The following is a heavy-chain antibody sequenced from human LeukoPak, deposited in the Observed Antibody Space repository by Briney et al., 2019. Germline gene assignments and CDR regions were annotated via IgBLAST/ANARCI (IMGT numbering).Heavy chain of an antibody. D-gene: IGHD1-26*01. CDR1: GFTFSSYA. J-gene: IGHJ6*03. CDR2: ISGSGGGT. CDR3: VKWDENYYSMDV. Sequence: GGSLRLSCAASGFTFSSYAMSWVRQAPGKGLEWVSNISGSGGGTHYASSVKDRAAISRDNSKNTVYLQINGLRAEDTAVYFCVKWDENYYSMDVWGRGTTVTVSS. V-gene: IGHV3-23*01.